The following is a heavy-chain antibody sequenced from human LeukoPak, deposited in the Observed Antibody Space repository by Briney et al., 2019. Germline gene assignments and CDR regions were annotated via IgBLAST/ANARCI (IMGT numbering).Heavy chain of an antibody. CDR2: IKHSGIS. J-gene: IGHJ5*02. Sequence: PSETLSLTCAVYGGSFSGYYWSWIRQPPGKGLEWIGEIKHSGISNYNPSLKGRVTISLDTSKNQFSLKLSSVTAADTAVYYCARDLWYYDILTGYSGFDPWGQGTLVTVSS. CDR1: GGSFSGYY. V-gene: IGHV4-34*01. CDR3: ARDLWYYDILTGYSGFDP. D-gene: IGHD3-9*01.